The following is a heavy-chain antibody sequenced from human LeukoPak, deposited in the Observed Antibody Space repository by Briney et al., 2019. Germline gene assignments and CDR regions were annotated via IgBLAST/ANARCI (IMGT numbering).Heavy chain of an antibody. D-gene: IGHD3-10*01. Sequence: PGGSLRPSCLASGFSFSSSAMHWVRQAAGKGLEYVSAISRDGAGTYYADSVKDRVTISRDNSKNTLYLQMSSLTPEDTAVCYCVKGVQGVRGSNSWEYFQHWGQGTLVTVSS. CDR2: ISRDGAGT. V-gene: IGHV3-64D*06. CDR1: GFSFSSSA. CDR3: VKGVQGVRGSNSWEYFQH. J-gene: IGHJ1*01.